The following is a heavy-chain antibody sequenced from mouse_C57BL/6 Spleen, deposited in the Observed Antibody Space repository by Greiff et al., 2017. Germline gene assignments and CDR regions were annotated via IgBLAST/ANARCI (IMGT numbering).Heavy chain of an antibody. CDR3: ARDYYYGSYAMDY. D-gene: IGHD1-1*01. CDR2: ISSGSSTI. V-gene: IGHV5-17*01. J-gene: IGHJ4*01. CDR1: GFTFSDYG. Sequence: EVQVVESGGGLVKPGGSLKLSCAASGFTFSDYGMHWVRQAPEKGLEWVAYISSGSSTIYYADTVKGRFTISRDNAKNTLFLQMTSLRSEDTAMYYCARDYYYGSYAMDYWGQGTSVTVSS.